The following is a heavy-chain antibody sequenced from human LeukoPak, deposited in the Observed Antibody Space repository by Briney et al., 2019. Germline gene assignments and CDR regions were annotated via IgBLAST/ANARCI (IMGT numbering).Heavy chain of an antibody. D-gene: IGHD1-26*01. J-gene: IGHJ4*02. Sequence: GGSLRLSCAASGFTFSSYSMNWVRQAPGKGLEWVSSISSSSSYIYYADSVKGRFTISRDNAKNSLYLQMNSLRAEDTAVYYCAGRVEATVDYWGQGTLVTVSS. CDR3: AGRVEATVDY. CDR1: GFTFSSYS. V-gene: IGHV3-21*01. CDR2: ISSSSSYI.